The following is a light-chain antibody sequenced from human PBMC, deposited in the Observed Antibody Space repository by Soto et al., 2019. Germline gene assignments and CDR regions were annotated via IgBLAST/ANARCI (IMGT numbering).Light chain of an antibody. CDR3: QQYNNWPPT. J-gene: IGKJ5*01. V-gene: IGKV3D-15*01. CDR2: DAS. CDR1: QSVSSSY. Sequence: EIVLTQSPGTLSLSPMGIAARSFMARQSVSSSYLAWYQQKPGQAPRLLIYDASNRATGIPARFNGSGSGTEFTLTISSLQSEDFAVYYCQQYNNWPPTFGQGTRLEI.